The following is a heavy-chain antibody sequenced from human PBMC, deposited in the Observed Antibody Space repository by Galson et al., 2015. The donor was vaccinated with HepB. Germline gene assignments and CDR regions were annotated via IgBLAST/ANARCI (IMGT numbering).Heavy chain of an antibody. CDR2: ISSSSSYI. V-gene: IGHV3-21*01. D-gene: IGHD6-13*01. CDR1: GFTFSSYS. CDR3: ARDPHPYSSSSFDY. Sequence: SLRLSCAASGFTFSSYSMNWVRQAPGKGLEWVSSISSSSSYIYYADSVKGRFTISGDNAKNSLYLQMNSLRAEDTAVYYCARDPHPYSSSSFDYWGQGTLVTVSS. J-gene: IGHJ4*02.